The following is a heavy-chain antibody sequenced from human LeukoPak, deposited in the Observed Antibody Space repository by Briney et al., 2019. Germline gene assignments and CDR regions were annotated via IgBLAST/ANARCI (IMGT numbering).Heavy chain of an antibody. V-gene: IGHV3-53*01. J-gene: IGHJ6*03. D-gene: IGHD6-13*01. CDR1: GFTFSNYW. CDR2: IYSGGST. CDR3: ARGGSSSWYFMDV. Sequence: GGSLRLSCVASGFTFSNYWMTWVRQAPGKGLEWVSVIYSGGSTYYSDSVKGRFTISRDNSKNTLYLQMNSLRAEDTAVYYCARGGSSSWYFMDVWGKGTTVTISS.